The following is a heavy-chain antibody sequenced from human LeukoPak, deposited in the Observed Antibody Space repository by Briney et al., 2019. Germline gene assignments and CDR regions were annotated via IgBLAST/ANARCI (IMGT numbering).Heavy chain of an antibody. CDR3: ARDVQNSISTAYVAV. Sequence: GGCLRVSCAAPGFPFSTYAMNWVPEAPGKGLDWGSSIIRGVDYIDNADSVRGRFTISRGTTKNTLCLQIYTLRDSSTGLYYPARDVQNSISTAYVAVWGKATTATVSS. V-gene: IGHV3-21*06. D-gene: IGHD2/OR15-2a*01. CDR2: IIRGVDYI. J-gene: IGHJ6*03. CDR1: GFPFSTYA.